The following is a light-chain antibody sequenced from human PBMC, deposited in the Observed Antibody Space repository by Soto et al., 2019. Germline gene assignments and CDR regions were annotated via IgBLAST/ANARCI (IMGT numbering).Light chain of an antibody. V-gene: IGKV1-5*01. J-gene: IGKJ5*01. CDR3: QQYNSYIT. Sequence: DIQITPSAATLSASLGARVTITCRASQSISSWLAWYQQKPGKDPKLLIYDASSLESGVPSRFSGSGSGTEFTLTISSLQPDDFATYYCQQYNSYITFGQGTRLEIK. CDR2: DAS. CDR1: QSISSW.